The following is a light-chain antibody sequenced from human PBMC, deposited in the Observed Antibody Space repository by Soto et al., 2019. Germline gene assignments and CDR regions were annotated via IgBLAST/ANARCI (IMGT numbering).Light chain of an antibody. CDR1: QRIKSY. CDR3: QQSYSMPPS. J-gene: IGKJ5*01. V-gene: IGKV1-39*01. Sequence: DIHMTHSPSSLSSFVVYICTVTCLASQRIKSYLYWYQHKPGKAPKLLIYGASSLQSGVPSRFSGSGSGTDFTLTISSLQPEDFATYYCQQSYSMPPSFGQGTRLEIK. CDR2: GAS.